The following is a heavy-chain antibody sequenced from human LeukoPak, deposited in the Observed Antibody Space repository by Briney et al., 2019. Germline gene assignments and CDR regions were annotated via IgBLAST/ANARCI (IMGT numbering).Heavy chain of an antibody. Sequence: GGSLRLSCAASGLTFSSQWMTWVRQAPGKGPEWVANIEGDGGKKFYVDSVEGRFTISRDNAENSLYIQMNSLRAEDTAVYYCARAKPKNMVRGLIMRRESRYYFDYWGQGTLVTVSS. D-gene: IGHD3-10*01. V-gene: IGHV3-7*05. CDR1: GLTFSSQW. CDR3: ARAKPKNMVRGLIMRRESRYYFDY. CDR2: IEGDGGKK. J-gene: IGHJ4*02.